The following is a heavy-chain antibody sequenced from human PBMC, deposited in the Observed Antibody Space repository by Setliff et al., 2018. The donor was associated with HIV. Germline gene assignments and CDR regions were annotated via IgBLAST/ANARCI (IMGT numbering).Heavy chain of an antibody. CDR3: ARDGCDGNRCYLYNWFDP. V-gene: IGHV1-3*01. CDR2: INAGNRNT. CDR1: GYTFSSHS. D-gene: IGHD2-15*01. J-gene: IGHJ5*02. Sequence: ASVKVSCKASGYTFSSHSIHWVRQAPGQGFEWMGWINAGNRNTKFSQRFQSRITITRDTSASTVFMDLSSLTSEDTAVYYCARDGCDGNRCYLYNWFDPWGQGTLVTV.